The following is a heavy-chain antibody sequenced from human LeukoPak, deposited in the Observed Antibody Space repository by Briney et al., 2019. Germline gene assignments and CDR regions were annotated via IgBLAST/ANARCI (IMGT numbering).Heavy chain of an antibody. CDR3: AKDRSSYIPSAGTADY. CDR1: GFSFRSFG. V-gene: IGHV3-23*01. J-gene: IGHJ4*02. D-gene: IGHD6-19*01. CDR2: ISATGLSR. Sequence: GGSLRLSCAASGFSFRSFGLFWVRQAPGKGLQWVSSISATGLSRYYADSVKGRLTISRDNSKNTLYLQMKSLRAEDTAVYYCAKDRSSYIPSAGTADYWGRGTLISVST.